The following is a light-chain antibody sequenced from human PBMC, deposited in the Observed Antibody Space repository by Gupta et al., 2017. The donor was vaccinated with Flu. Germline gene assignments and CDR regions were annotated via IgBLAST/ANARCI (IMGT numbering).Light chain of an antibody. Sequence: TMTGAGSNSKIGSNNVNWYQQRPGTAPNLLIYSTNLRRSEVPERFSGSKYDTAGTVSSNRLQAEDEADYYCVAGDDSWNGWVFGGGTKVTVL. J-gene: IGLJ3*02. CDR1: NSKIGSNN. CDR2: STN. CDR3: VAGDDSWNGWV. V-gene: IGLV1-44*01.